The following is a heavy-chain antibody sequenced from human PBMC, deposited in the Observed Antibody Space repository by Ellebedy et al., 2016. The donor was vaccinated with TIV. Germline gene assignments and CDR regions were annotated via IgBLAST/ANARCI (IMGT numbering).Heavy chain of an antibody. CDR1: GFAFSSYS. D-gene: IGHD6-13*01. V-gene: IGHV3-48*04. J-gene: IGHJ4*02. CDR3: TRGGAYSSWYWRN. CDR2: ISSTSSPI. Sequence: PGGSLRLSCAASGFAFSSYSFNCVRQAPGKGLEWLSYISSTSSPIFYADSVKGRFTISRDDRKVLLYLNMSSLTADDTSVYYCTRGGAYSSWYWRNWGQGTRVTVSS.